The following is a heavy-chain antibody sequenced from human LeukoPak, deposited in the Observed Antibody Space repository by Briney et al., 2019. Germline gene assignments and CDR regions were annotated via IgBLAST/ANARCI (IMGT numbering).Heavy chain of an antibody. D-gene: IGHD1-14*01. CDR2: IFPSGSA. CDR1: GGSISSYY. CDR3: ARRNHYFYYMDV. Sequence: SETLSLTCTVSGGSISSYYWSWIRQSPVKGLEWIGYIFPSGSAFYNPSLESRATISQDTSENQFSLRLSSVTAADTAVYYCARRNHYFYYMDVWGKGTTVTVSS. J-gene: IGHJ6*03. V-gene: IGHV4-4*09.